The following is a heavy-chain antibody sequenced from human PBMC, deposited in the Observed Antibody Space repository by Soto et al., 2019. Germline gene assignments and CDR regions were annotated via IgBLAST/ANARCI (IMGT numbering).Heavy chain of an antibody. D-gene: IGHD3-10*01. Sequence: GGSLRLSCAASGFTFSSYAMHWVRQAPGKGLEYVSAISSNGGGTYYANSVKGRFTISRDNSKNTLYLQMGSLRAEDMAVYYCARSRGLGPFDYWGQGTLVTVSS. CDR1: GFTFSSYA. J-gene: IGHJ4*02. V-gene: IGHV3-64*01. CDR3: ARSRGLGPFDY. CDR2: ISSNGGGT.